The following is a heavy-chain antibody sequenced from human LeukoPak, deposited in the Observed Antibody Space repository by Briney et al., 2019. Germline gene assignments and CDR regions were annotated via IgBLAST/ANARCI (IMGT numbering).Heavy chain of an antibody. V-gene: IGHV1-18*01. CDR3: ACNSYYYDSSGYWVY. CDR1: GYTFTSYG. J-gene: IGHJ4*02. Sequence: GASVKVSCKASGYTFTSYGTSWVRQAPGQGLEWMGWISAYNGNTNYAQKLQGRVTMTTDTSTSTAYMELRSLRSDDTAVYYCACNSYYYDSSGYWVYWGQGTLVTVSS. D-gene: IGHD3-22*01. CDR2: ISAYNGNT.